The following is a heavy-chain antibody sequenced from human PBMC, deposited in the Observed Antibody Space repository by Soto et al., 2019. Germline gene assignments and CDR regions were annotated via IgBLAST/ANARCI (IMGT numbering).Heavy chain of an antibody. CDR3: ARVRVEGITMVRGVIRWFDP. J-gene: IGHJ5*02. V-gene: IGHV4-59*01. CDR2: IYYSGST. CDR1: GGSISSYY. Sequence: SETLSLTCTVSGGSISSYYWSWIRQPPGKGLEWIGYIYYSGSTNYNPSLKSRVTISVDTSKNQFSLKLSSVTAADTAVYYCARVRVEGITMVRGVIRWFDPWGQGTLVNVSS. D-gene: IGHD3-10*01.